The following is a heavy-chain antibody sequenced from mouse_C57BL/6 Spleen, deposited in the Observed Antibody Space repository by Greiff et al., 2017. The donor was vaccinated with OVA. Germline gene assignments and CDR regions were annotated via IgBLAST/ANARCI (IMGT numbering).Heavy chain of an antibody. CDR2: IHPNSGST. V-gene: IGHV1-64*01. Sequence: VQLQQPGAELVKPGASVKLSCKASGYTFTSYWMHWVKQRPGQGLEWIGMIHPNSGSTNYNEKFKSKATLTVDKSSSTAYMQLSSLTAEDSAVYYCARRGLRPGLDYWGQGTTLTVSS. J-gene: IGHJ2*01. CDR1: GYTFTSYW. CDR3: ARRGLRPGLDY. D-gene: IGHD3-2*02.